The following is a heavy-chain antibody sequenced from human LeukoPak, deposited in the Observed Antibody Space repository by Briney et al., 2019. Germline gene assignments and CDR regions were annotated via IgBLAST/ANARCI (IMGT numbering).Heavy chain of an antibody. J-gene: IGHJ3*02. CDR1: GFTFSNYG. CDR2: IWYGGSNK. V-gene: IGHV3-30*02. D-gene: IGHD5-18*01. Sequence: GGSLRLSCAASGFTFSNYGMHWVRQAPGKGLEWVAVIWYGGSNKYYADSVKGRFTISRDNSKNTLYLQMNSLRAEDTAVYYCAKAIDPYSYGIDAFDIWGQGTTVTVSS. CDR3: AKAIDPYSYGIDAFDI.